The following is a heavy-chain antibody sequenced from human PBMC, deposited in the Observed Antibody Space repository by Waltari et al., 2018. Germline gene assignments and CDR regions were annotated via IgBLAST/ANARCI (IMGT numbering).Heavy chain of an antibody. CDR1: GGSISSYY. V-gene: IGHV4-4*07. D-gene: IGHD3-16*02. CDR2: IYTSGST. J-gene: IGHJ5*02. CDR3: ARARDYDYVWGGYRLSRGDVWFDP. Sequence: QVQLQESGPGLVKPSETLSLTCTVSGGSISSYYWSWIRQPAGQGLAWIGRIYTSGSTNYNPSLKSRVTMSVDTSKNQFSLKLSSVTAADTAVYYCARARDYDYVWGGYRLSRGDVWFDPWGQGTLVTVSS.